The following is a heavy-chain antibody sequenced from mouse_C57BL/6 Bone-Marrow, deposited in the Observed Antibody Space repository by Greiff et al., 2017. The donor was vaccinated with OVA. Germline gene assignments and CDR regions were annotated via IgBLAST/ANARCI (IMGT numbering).Heavy chain of an antibody. D-gene: IGHD1-1*01. V-gene: IGHV5-17*01. CDR3: ARRAIYYYGSSYFYYAMDY. J-gene: IGHJ4*01. CDR2: ISSGSSTI. CDR1: GFTFSDYG. Sequence: EVKLMESGGGLVKPGGSLKLSCAASGFTFSDYGMHWVRQAPEKGLEWVAYISSGSSTIYYADTGKGRFTILRANAKNNLILQMTSLMSEDTSMYYCARRAIYYYGSSYFYYAMDYWGQGTSVTVSS.